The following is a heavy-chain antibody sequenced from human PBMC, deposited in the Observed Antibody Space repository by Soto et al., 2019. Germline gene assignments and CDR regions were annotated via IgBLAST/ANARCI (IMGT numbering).Heavy chain of an antibody. CDR2: IYYSGST. CDR1: GGSISSGGYY. Sequence: PSETLSLTCTVSGGSISSGGYYWSWIRQHPGKGLEWIGYIYYSGSTYYNPSLKSRVTISVDTSKNRFSLKLSSVTAADTAVYYCARDRISSTSLLGAYYYGMDVWGQGTTVTVSS. CDR3: ARDRISSTSLLGAYYYGMDV. J-gene: IGHJ6*02. D-gene: IGHD2-2*01. V-gene: IGHV4-31*03.